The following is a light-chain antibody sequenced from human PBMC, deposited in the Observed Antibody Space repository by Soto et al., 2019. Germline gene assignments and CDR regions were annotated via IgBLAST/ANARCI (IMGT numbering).Light chain of an antibody. CDR2: RNS. J-gene: IGLJ1*01. CDR3: QSYDSSLSGYV. Sequence: HSVLTHTPSVSGAPGQRVTISCTGSSSNIGAGYDVHWYQQLPGTAPKLLIYRNSNRPSGVPDRFSGSKSGTSASLAITGLQVEDEADYYCQSYDSSLSGYVFGTGTKVTVL. CDR1: SSNIGAGYD. V-gene: IGLV1-40*01.